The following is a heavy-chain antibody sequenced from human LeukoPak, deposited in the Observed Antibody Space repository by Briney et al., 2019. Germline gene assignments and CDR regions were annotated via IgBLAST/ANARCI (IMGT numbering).Heavy chain of an antibody. CDR2: VRCDGTTK. Sequence: PGGSSRLSCAASGFTSGTYAMYWVCQAPGKGLEWGALVRCDGTTKHYALSVKGRFTISRDNSKNTLSLHMDSLRVEDTAFYYCGKDTYVYYDLGVSIDCWGRGTTVAVSS. CDR3: GKDTYVYYDLGVSIDC. J-gene: IGHJ4*02. V-gene: IGHV3-30*02. CDR1: GFTSGTYA. D-gene: IGHD3-10*01.